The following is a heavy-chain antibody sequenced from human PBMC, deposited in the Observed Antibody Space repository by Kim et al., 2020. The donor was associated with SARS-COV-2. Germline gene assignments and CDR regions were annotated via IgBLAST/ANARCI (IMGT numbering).Heavy chain of an antibody. CDR2: IYYDGST. D-gene: IGHD2-8*01. V-gene: IGHV4-59*08. CDR1: GGSITPYF. J-gene: IGHJ4*02. CDR3: ARYYFLNGIFRGFDF. Sequence: SETLSLTCTVSGGSITPYFWSWVRQPPGKGLEWIGYIYYDGSTNYNPYNPSLKSRSAMSVDGSQNQFSLRLSSVTAADTAIYYCARYYFLNGIFRGFDFWGQGSLGTVSS.